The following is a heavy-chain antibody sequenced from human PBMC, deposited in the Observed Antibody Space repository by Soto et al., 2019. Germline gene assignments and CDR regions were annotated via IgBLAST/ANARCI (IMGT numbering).Heavy chain of an antibody. V-gene: IGHV5-10-1*01. CDR2: IDPSDSYT. J-gene: IGHJ4*02. Sequence: GESLKISCKGSGYSFTSYWISWVRQMPGKGLEWMGRIDPSDSYTNYSPSFQGHVTISADKSISTAYLQWSSLKASDTAMYYCVSAGSGSNLDYWGQGTLVTVSS. CDR1: GYSFTSYW. D-gene: IGHD6-19*01. CDR3: VSAGSGSNLDY.